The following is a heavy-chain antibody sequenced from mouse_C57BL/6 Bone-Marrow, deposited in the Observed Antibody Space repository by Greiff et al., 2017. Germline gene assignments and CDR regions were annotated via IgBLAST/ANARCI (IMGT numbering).Heavy chain of an antibody. J-gene: IGHJ3*01. CDR3: VYHPFAY. CDR1: GFSFNTYA. D-gene: IGHD5-5*01. Sequence: VQLKQSGGGLVQPKGSLKLSCAASGFSFNTYAMNWVRQAPGKGLEWVARIRSKSNNYATYYADSVKDRFTISRDDSESMLYLQMNNLKTEDTAMYYCVYHPFAYWGQGTLVTVSA. V-gene: IGHV10-1*01. CDR2: IRSKSNNYAT.